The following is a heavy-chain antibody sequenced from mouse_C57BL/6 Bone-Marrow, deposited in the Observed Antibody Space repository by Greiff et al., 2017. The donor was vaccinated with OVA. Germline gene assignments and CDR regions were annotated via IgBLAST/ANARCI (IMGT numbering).Heavy chain of an antibody. D-gene: IGHD2-12*01. CDR3: ARDLLYGWYFDV. CDR2: IYPGDGDT. V-gene: IGHV1-82*01. CDR1: GYAFSSSW. J-gene: IGHJ1*03. Sequence: VKLQESGPELVKPGASVKISCKASGYAFSSSWMNWVKQRPGKGLEWIGRIYPGDGDTNYNGKFKGKATLTADKSSSTAYMQLSSLTSEDSAVYFCARDLLYGWYFDVWGTGTTVTVSS.